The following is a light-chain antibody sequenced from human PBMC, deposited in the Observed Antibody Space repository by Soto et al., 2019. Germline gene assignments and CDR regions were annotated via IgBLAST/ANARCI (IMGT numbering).Light chain of an antibody. J-gene: IGKJ1*01. CDR2: GAS. V-gene: IGKV3-15*01. CDR3: QQYNKWPRT. Sequence: EMVMTQSPATLSVSPGERATLSCRASQSVSSNLAWYPQKPGQAPRLLIYGASTRATGIPARFSGSGSGTEFTLTISSLQSEDFAVYYCQQYNKWPRTFGQGTKVEIK. CDR1: QSVSSN.